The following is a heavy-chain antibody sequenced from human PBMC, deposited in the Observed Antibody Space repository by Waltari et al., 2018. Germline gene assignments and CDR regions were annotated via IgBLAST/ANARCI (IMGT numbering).Heavy chain of an antibody. D-gene: IGHD3-16*02. Sequence: VQLQESGPGLVKPSQTLSLTCTVSGGSISSGSSYWSWIRQPAGKGLEWIGRIYPSGTTTYNPSRKSRVTISVDTSKNQFSLKLSSVTAADTAVYYGARGYDYVGGRYRYPIPCDDWGQGTLVTVSS. CDR1: GGSISSGSSY. J-gene: IGHJ4*02. CDR2: IYPSGTT. V-gene: IGHV4-61*02. CDR3: ARGYDYVGGRYRYPIPCDD.